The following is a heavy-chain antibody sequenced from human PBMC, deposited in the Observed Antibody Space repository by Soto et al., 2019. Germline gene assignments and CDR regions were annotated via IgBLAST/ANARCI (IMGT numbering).Heavy chain of an antibody. CDR3: GRELGGTIAGGFDS. D-gene: IGHD1-1*01. Sequence: QVQLVQSGAEVKKPGASVKVSCKASGYTFTSYYMHWVRQAPGQGLEWMGVIIPSGGGTNYAQNFRGRVTMTRDTSTSTVYMELGSLRSEDTALYYGGRELGGTIAGGFDSWGRGTLVTVSS. CDR2: IIPSGGGT. CDR1: GYTFTSYY. V-gene: IGHV1-46*01. J-gene: IGHJ4*02.